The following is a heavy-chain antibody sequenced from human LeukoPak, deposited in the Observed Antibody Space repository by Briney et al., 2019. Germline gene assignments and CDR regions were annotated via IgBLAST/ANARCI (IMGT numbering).Heavy chain of an antibody. Sequence: PSETLSLTCTVSGGSISSGDYYWSWIRQPPGKGLEWIGYIYYSGSTYYGPSLKSRVTISVDTSKNQFSLKLSSVTAADTAVYYCARQNGDYYFDYWGQGTLVTVSS. CDR1: GGSISSGDYY. V-gene: IGHV4-30-4*01. CDR3: ARQNGDYYFDY. D-gene: IGHD4-17*01. CDR2: IYYSGST. J-gene: IGHJ4*02.